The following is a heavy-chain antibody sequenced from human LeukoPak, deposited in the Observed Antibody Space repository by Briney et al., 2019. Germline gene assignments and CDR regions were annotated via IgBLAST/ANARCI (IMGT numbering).Heavy chain of an antibody. CDR2: ISGSGTTM. J-gene: IGHJ4*02. Sequence: GGSLRLSCAASGFTFSDYYMSWIRLTPGKGPEWVSYISGSGTTMEYAKSVKGRFTISRDNAKDSLYLQMNSLAAEDTAVYYCAKGHTYGMIWGQGTLVSVSS. D-gene: IGHD2-8*01. CDR3: AKGHTYGMI. CDR1: GFTFSDYY. V-gene: IGHV3-11*01.